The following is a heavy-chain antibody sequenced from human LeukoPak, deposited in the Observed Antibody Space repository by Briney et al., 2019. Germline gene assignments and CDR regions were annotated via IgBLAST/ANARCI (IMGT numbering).Heavy chain of an antibody. J-gene: IGHJ4*02. Sequence: PGGSLRLSCAASGFTFSGYSMNWVRQAPGKGLEWVSYISSSSSGIHYADSVKGRFTISRDNAKNSLYLQMNSLRDEDTAVYYCARDLTTMVRGLPLDYWGQGTLVTVSS. V-gene: IGHV3-48*02. CDR1: GFTFSGYS. D-gene: IGHD3-10*01. CDR2: ISSSSSGI. CDR3: ARDLTTMVRGLPLDY.